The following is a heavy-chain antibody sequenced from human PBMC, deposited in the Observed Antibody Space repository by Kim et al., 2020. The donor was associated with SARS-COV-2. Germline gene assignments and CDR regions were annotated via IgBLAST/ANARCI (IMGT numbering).Heavy chain of an antibody. CDR3: ARDLGNYDILTGYYRNAFDI. D-gene: IGHD3-9*01. Sequence: ASVKVSCKASGYTFTSYGSSWVRQAPGQGLEWMGWISTYNGNTNYAQKLQGRVTMTTDTSTSTAYMELRSLRSDDTAVYYCARDLGNYDILTGYYRNAFDIWGQGTMVTVSS. CDR2: ISTYNGNT. CDR1: GYTFTSYG. J-gene: IGHJ3*02. V-gene: IGHV1-18*01.